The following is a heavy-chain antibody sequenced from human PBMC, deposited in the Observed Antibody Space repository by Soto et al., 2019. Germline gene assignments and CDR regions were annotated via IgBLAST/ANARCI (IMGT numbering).Heavy chain of an antibody. D-gene: IGHD4-17*01. J-gene: IGHJ4*02. CDR2: IIPPLGIT. V-gene: IGHV1-69*02. Sequence: QVQLVQSGAEVKKPGSSVKVSCKASGDTFSSYTIIWVRQAPGQGLEWMGRIIPPLGITKYAQKFQGRVTITADKSTSTAYMELSSLTSEATAVYYCARSQGERTVTTRMANWGQGTLVTVSS. CDR3: ARSQGERTVTTRMAN. CDR1: GDTFSSYT.